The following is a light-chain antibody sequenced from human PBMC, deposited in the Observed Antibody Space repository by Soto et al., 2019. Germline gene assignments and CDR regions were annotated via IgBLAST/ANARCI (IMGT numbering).Light chain of an antibody. Sequence: QSVLTQPASVSGSPGQSITISFTGTSSDVGGYTYVSWYQQHPGKAPKLMIFDVSNRPSGVSNRFSGSKSGNTASLTISGLQADDEADYYCSSYTISSTYVFGTGTKLTVL. J-gene: IGLJ1*01. V-gene: IGLV2-14*01. CDR2: DVS. CDR3: SSYTISSTYV. CDR1: SSDVGGYTY.